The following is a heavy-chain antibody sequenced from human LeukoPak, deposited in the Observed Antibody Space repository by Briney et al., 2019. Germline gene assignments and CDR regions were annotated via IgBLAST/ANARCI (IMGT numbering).Heavy chain of an antibody. V-gene: IGHV3-30*02. CDR2: IRDDGSNK. J-gene: IGHJ4*02. CDR1: GFTFSNFG. Sequence: PGGSLRLSCATSGFTFSNFGIHWVRQDPGKGLEWVAFIRDDGSNKYYADSVKGRFIISRDNSKITLFLQMNSLRVEDTAVYYCAKVPGDWSTLDYWGQGTLVTVSS. D-gene: IGHD2-21*02. CDR3: AKVPGDWSTLDY.